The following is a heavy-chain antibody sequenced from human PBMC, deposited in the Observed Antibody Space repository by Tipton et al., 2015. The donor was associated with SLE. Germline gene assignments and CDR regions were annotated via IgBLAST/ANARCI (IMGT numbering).Heavy chain of an antibody. CDR1: GFTFSNSG. D-gene: IGHD4-23*01. Sequence: QLVQSGGGVVQPGRSLRLSCAASGFTFSNSGMHWVRQVPGRGLEWVAVIWYDGSDKYYADSVRGRFTISRDNSKNTLYLQMNSLRAEDTAVYYCARDGVDYGGDHQDKYGMDVWGQGTTVTVSS. CDR2: IWYDGSDK. J-gene: IGHJ6*02. V-gene: IGHV3-33*01. CDR3: ARDGVDYGGDHQDKYGMDV.